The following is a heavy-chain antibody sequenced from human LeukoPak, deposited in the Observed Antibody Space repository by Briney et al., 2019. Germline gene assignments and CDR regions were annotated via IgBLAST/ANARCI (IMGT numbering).Heavy chain of an antibody. CDR2: ISGSGGST. V-gene: IGHV3-23*01. Sequence: GGSLRLSCAASGFTFSSYAMSWVRQAPGKGLEWVSAISGSGGSTYYADSVKGRFTISRDNSKNTLYLQMNSLRAEDTAVYYCAKGDYGDLYHSLDYWGQGTLVTVSS. CDR3: AKGDYGDLYHSLDY. J-gene: IGHJ4*02. D-gene: IGHD4-17*01. CDR1: GFTFSSYA.